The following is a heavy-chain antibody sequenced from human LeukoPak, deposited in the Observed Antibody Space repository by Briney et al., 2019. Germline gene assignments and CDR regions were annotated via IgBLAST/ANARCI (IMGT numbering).Heavy chain of an antibody. J-gene: IGHJ4*02. Sequence: ASVTVSCKSSGHTHNNHFIHWVRQAPGQGLEWMGMINPRDGSTRTLQRFQGRLTMTRDTSTSTLYMGLSSLRSEDTATYFCARGADQEFDFWGQGTLVTVSS. CDR3: ARGADQEFDF. CDR1: GHTHNNHF. V-gene: IGHV1-46*02. CDR2: INPRDGST.